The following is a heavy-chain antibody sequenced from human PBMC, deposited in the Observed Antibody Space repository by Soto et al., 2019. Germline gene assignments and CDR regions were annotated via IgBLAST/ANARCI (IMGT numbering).Heavy chain of an antibody. CDR2: ITSISGNT. J-gene: IGHJ4*02. CDR1: GFTFNSYA. CDR3: ADYGDRRGYFDY. V-gene: IGHV3-23*01. D-gene: IGHD4-17*01. Sequence: PGGSLRLSCAASGFTFNSYAMTWVRQAPGKGLEWVSTITSISGNTYYADSVKGRFTISRDNSKNTLHLQMNSLRAEDTAIYYCADYGDRRGYFDYWGQGTLVTVSS.